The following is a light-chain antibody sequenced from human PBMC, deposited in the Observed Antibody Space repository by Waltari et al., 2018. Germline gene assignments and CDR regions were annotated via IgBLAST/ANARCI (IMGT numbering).Light chain of an antibody. CDR3: HSRDSSGNVL. CDR1: SLRTYY. J-gene: IGLJ2*01. CDR2: GNN. V-gene: IGLV3-19*01. Sequence: SSELTQDPAVSVALGQTVRRTCHGASLRTYYVSWFHQKPGPAPALVIYGNNNRPSGIPDRFSASSSGSTASLTIIGAQAEDEADYYCHSRDSSGNVLIGGGTKLTVV.